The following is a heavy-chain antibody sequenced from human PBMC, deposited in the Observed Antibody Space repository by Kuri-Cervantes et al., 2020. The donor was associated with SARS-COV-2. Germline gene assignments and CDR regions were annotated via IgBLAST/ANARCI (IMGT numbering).Heavy chain of an antibody. CDR1: GGTFSSYT. CDR2: IIPILGIA. V-gene: IGHV1-69*04. J-gene: IGHJ3*02. Sequence: SVKVSCKASGGTFSSYTISWVRQAPGQGLEWMGRIIPILGIANYAQKFQGRVTITADKPTSTAYMELSSLRSEDTAVYYCARELLAAAGSHAFDIWGQGTMVTVSS. D-gene: IGHD6-13*01. CDR3: ARELLAAAGSHAFDI.